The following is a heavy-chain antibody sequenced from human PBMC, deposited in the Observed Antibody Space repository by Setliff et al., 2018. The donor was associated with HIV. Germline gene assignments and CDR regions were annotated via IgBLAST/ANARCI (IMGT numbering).Heavy chain of an antibody. V-gene: IGHV4-61*01. CDR3: ARHDCGGDCSINWFDP. Sequence: SETLSLTCTVSGGSVGSGSYYWSWVRQPPGKGLEWIGYIYYTGSTNYNPSPKSRVTMSVDTSKNQFSLKLSSVTAADTAVYYCARHDCGGDCSINWFDPWGQGTLVTVSS. CDR1: GGSVGSGSYY. D-gene: IGHD2-21*02. J-gene: IGHJ5*02. CDR2: IYYTGST.